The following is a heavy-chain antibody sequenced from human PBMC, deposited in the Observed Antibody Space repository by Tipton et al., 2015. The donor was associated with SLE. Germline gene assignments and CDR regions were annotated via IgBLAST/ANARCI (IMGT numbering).Heavy chain of an antibody. CDR3: ARGAARRRYFDY. CDR2: IHYSGTT. J-gene: IGHJ4*02. V-gene: IGHV4-39*07. CDR1: GDSFSSGSSS. D-gene: IGHD6-6*01. Sequence: TLSLTCTVSGDSFSSGSSSWNWVRQPAGKGLEWLGSIHYSGTTYDNPSLKSRVAISVDTSKNQFSLMLSSVTAADTAVYYCARGAARRRYFDYWGQGTLVTVSS.